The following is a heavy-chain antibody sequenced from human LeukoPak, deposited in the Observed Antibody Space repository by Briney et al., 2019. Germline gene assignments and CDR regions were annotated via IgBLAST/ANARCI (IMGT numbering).Heavy chain of an antibody. CDR3: ARYNSGTIDY. J-gene: IGHJ4*02. CDR2: IWYDGSKK. CDR1: GFTFRSYG. D-gene: IGHD1-1*01. V-gene: IGHV3-33*01. Sequence: GGSLRLSCAASGFTFRSYGMHWVRQAPGKGLEWLAIIWYDGSKKYHADSVKGRFTVSRDNSNNMLYLRMDSLRAEDTAVYYCARYNSGTIDYWGQGTLVTVSS.